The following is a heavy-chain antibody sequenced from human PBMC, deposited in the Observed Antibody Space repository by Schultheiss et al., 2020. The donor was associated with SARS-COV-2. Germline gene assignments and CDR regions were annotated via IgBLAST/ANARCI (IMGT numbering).Heavy chain of an antibody. CDR2: ISYDGSNK. CDR3: ARDRGQRSSSHYGMDV. CDR1: GFTFSDYG. J-gene: IGHJ6*02. Sequence: GGSLRLSCAASGFTFSDYGMHWVRQAPGKGLEWVAVISYDGSNKYYADSVKGRFTISRDNSNNTLFLQMNSLKAEDTAVYYCARDRGQRSSSHYGMDVWGQGTTVTVSS. D-gene: IGHD6-6*01. V-gene: IGHV3-30*03.